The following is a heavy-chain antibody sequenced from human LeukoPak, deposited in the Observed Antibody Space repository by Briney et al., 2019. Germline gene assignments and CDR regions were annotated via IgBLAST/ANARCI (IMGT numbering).Heavy chain of an antibody. V-gene: IGHV3-23*01. CDR1: GFSVSTCA. D-gene: IGHD6-19*01. Sequence: PGGALTLSCAASGFSVSTCAMIWVRQAPGKGVEWVSASTGSWGSPYYADFVKGPFTIFRDNSKNTLYLQMNSLRAEDTAVYYCAKDQGDYSSGWSIFDYWGQGSLVTVSS. J-gene: IGHJ4*02. CDR3: AKDQGDYSSGWSIFDY. CDR2: STGSWGSP.